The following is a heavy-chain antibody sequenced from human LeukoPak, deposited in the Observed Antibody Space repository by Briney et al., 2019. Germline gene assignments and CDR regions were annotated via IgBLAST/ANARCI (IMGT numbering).Heavy chain of an antibody. D-gene: IGHD2-15*01. Sequence: PGGSLRLSCAASGFTFNNYWMNWVRQAPGKGLEWVANIKQDGSEKNYVGSVRGRFTISRDNAQNSLYLQMNSLRAEDTAVYICARRSGGFDYWGQGTLVTVSS. CDR3: ARRSGGFDY. CDR2: IKQDGSEK. CDR1: GFTFNNYW. J-gene: IGHJ4*02. V-gene: IGHV3-7*01.